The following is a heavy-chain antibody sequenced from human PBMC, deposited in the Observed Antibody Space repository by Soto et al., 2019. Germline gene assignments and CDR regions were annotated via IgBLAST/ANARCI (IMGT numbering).Heavy chain of an antibody. Sequence: QVQLVESGGGVVQPGRSLRLSCVASGFNFSSYGIHWVRQTPGKGLEWVAVISYDGRSTNYADSVKGRFTTSKDNSKNTVNLQINSLRPGDTAIYYCARRDAETIDYWGQGTLVTVSS. J-gene: IGHJ4*02. V-gene: IGHV3-30*03. CDR3: ARRDAETIDY. CDR2: ISYDGRST. D-gene: IGHD4-4*01. CDR1: GFNFSSYG.